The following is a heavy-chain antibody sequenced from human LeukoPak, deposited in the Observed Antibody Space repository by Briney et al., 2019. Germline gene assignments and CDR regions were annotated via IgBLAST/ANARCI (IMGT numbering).Heavy chain of an antibody. CDR3: ARGGYSGYEPTTYYYYGMDV. V-gene: IGHV1-46*01. D-gene: IGHD5-12*01. Sequence: ASVTVSCKASGYTFTSYYMHWVRQAPGQGLEWLGIINPSGGSTSYAQKFQSRVTMTRDTSTSTVLMELTSLRSEDTAVYYCARGGYSGYEPTTYYYYGMDVWGQGTTVTVSS. CDR2: INPSGGST. CDR1: GYTFTSYY. J-gene: IGHJ6*02.